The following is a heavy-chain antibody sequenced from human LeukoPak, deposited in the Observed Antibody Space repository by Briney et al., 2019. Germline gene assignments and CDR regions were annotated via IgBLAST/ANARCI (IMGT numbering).Heavy chain of an antibody. CDR1: GYSISSGYY. Sequence: SETLSLTCTVSGYSISSGYYWGWIRQPPGKGLEWTASIYHSGNNYYNPSLKSRVTISVDTSKNQISLKLSSVTAADTAVYYCAREQEGTMVRGVIVNWFDPWGQGTLVTVSS. J-gene: IGHJ5*02. D-gene: IGHD3-10*01. V-gene: IGHV4-38-2*02. CDR3: AREQEGTMVRGVIVNWFDP. CDR2: IYHSGNN.